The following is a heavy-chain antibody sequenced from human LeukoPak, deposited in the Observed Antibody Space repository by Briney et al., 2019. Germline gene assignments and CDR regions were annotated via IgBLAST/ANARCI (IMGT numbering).Heavy chain of an antibody. V-gene: IGHV3-30*02. CDR3: ARVWGGIAAAGTSDY. CDR2: ILYDGSNK. CDR1: GFTFNTYG. D-gene: IGHD6-13*01. J-gene: IGHJ4*02. Sequence: GGSLRLSCAASGFTFNTYGMHWVRQAPGKGLEWVAFILYDGSNKYYAESVKGRFTISRDNSKNTLYLQMNSLRAEDTAVYYCARVWGGIAAAGTSDYWGQGTLVTVSS.